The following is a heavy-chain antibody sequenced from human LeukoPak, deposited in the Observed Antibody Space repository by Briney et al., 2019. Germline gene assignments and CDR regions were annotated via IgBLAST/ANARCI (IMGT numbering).Heavy chain of an antibody. D-gene: IGHD6-6*01. Sequence: SQTLSLTCTVSGGSISSGGYYWSWIRQHPGKGLEWIGYIYYSGSTYYNPSLKSRVTISVDTSKNQFSLKLSSVIAADTAVYYCATQRAYSSSSIWFDPWGQGTLVTVSS. V-gene: IGHV4-31*03. CDR2: IYYSGST. J-gene: IGHJ5*02. CDR3: ATQRAYSSSSIWFDP. CDR1: GGSISSGGYY.